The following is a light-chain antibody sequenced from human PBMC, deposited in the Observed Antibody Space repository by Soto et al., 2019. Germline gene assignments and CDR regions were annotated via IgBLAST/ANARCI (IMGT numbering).Light chain of an antibody. CDR2: DAS. V-gene: IGKV3D-15*01. CDR1: QTVRSN. J-gene: IGKJ1*01. Sequence: EIVMTQSPASLSVSPGERATLSCRASQTVRSNYLAWYQQKPGQAPRLLIYDASNRATGIPARFSGSGSGTEFTLTISSLQSGDAAVYYCQQYYEWPRGTFGQGTKVDIK. CDR3: QQYYEWPRGT.